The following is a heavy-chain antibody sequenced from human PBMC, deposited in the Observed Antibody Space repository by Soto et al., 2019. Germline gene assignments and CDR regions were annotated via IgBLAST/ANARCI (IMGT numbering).Heavy chain of an antibody. J-gene: IGHJ6*02. V-gene: IGHV1-58*02. Sequence: QMQLVQSGPEVKKPGTSVKVSCKASGFTFTSSAMQWVRQARGQRLEWIGWIVVGSGNTNYAQKFQERVPITRDMSTSTAEMELSSLGSEGTAVYYGAAAVAAGYYGMDVWGQGTTVTVSS. D-gene: IGHD6-13*01. CDR2: IVVGSGNT. CDR1: GFTFTSSA. CDR3: AAAVAAGYYGMDV.